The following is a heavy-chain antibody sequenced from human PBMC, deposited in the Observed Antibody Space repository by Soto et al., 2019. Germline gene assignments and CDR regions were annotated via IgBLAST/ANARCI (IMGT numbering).Heavy chain of an antibody. D-gene: IGHD3-9*01. J-gene: IGHJ6*02. CDR3: AKDSGLPYSYYYGMDV. V-gene: IGHV3-9*01. CDR1: GFTFDDYA. Sequence: LRLSCVASGFTFDDYAMHWVRQAPGKGLEWVSGISWNGVSIGYADSVKGRFTISRDNAKNSLYLQMTSLRVEDTSLYYCAKDSGLPYSYYYGMDVWGQGTTVTVSS. CDR2: ISWNGVSI.